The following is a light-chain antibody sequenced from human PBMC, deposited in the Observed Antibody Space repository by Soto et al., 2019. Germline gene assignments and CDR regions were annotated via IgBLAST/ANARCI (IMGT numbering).Light chain of an antibody. CDR1: SSNIGGGYD. CDR3: QSYDTSLSAMV. CDR2: DNN. J-gene: IGLJ3*02. Sequence: QLVLTQPPSVSGAPGQRVTISCTGSSSNIGGGYDVHWYQQLPGTAPKLLIYDNNNRPSGVPDRISGSKSGTSASLAITGLQAEDEADYYCQSYDTSLSAMVFGGGTKLTVL. V-gene: IGLV1-40*01.